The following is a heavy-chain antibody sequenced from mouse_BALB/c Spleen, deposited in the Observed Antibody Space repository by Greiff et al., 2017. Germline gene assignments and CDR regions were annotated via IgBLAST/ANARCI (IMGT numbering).Heavy chain of an antibody. CDR3: AREGRTTVVAKDY. J-gene: IGHJ2*01. Sequence: QVQLQQSGAELMKPGASVKISCKATGYTFSSYWIEWVKQRPGHGLEWIGEILPGSGSTNYNEKFKGKATFTADTSSNTAYIQLSSLTSEDSAVYYCAREGRTTVVAKDYWGQGTTLTVSS. D-gene: IGHD1-1*01. V-gene: IGHV1-9*01. CDR1: GYTFSSYW. CDR2: ILPGSGST.